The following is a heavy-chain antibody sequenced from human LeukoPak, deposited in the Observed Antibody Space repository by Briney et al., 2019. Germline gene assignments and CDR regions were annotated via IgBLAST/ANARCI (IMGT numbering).Heavy chain of an antibody. Sequence: SETLSLTCTVSGGSISNYYWSWIRQAPGKGLEWIGYIYTTGSTNYNPSLKSRVTISVDTSKNQFSLKLSSVTAADTAMYYCARVLYNYVPHYFDFWGQGTLVTVSS. J-gene: IGHJ4*02. CDR1: GGSISNYY. D-gene: IGHD5-18*01. CDR3: ARVLYNYVPHYFDF. CDR2: IYTTGST. V-gene: IGHV4-4*08.